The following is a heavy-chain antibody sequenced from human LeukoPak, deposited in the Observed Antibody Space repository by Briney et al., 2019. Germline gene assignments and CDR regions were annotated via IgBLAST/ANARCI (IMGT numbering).Heavy chain of an antibody. CDR2: ISSSGSTI. V-gene: IGHV3-48*04. J-gene: IGHJ4*02. CDR1: GFTFSSYS. CDR3: ARGYGKFDY. Sequence: GGSLRLSCAASGFTFSSYSVNWVRQAPGKGLEWVSYISSSGSTIYYADSVKGRFTISRDNTKQSLYLQMNSLRAEDTAVYYCARGYGKFDYWGQGTLVTVSS. D-gene: IGHD4-17*01.